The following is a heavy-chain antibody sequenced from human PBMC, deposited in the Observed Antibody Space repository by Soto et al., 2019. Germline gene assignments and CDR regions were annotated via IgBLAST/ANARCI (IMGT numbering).Heavy chain of an antibody. CDR1: GGTFSSYA. D-gene: IGHD2-2*01. J-gene: IGHJ6*02. CDR3: ARGWGERIVVVPAASYYYYYYGMDV. Sequence: ASVKVSCKASGGTFSSYAISWVRQAPGQGLEWMGGIIPIFGTANYAQKFQGRVTITADESTSTAYMELSSLRSEDTAVYYCARGWGERIVVVPAASYYYYYYGMDVWGQGTTVTVSS. CDR2: IIPIFGTA. V-gene: IGHV1-69*13.